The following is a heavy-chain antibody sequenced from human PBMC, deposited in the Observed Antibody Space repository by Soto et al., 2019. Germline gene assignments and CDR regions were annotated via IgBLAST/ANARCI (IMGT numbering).Heavy chain of an antibody. CDR2: IYPGDSDA. Sequence: GESLKISCKGSGYSFTTYWIGWVRQMPGKGLEWLGIIYPGDSDARYSPSIQGQVTISADKSISTAYLQWSSLKASDSAMYYCATAMDIWGQGTTVTVS. V-gene: IGHV5-51*01. CDR1: GYSFTTYW. J-gene: IGHJ6*02. CDR3: ATAMDI.